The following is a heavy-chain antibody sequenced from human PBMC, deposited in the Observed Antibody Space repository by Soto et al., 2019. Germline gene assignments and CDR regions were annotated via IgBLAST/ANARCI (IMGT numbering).Heavy chain of an antibody. Sequence: PGGSLRLSCAASGFTFSSYGMHWVRQAPGKGLEWVAVISYDGSNKYYADSVKGRFTISRDNSKNTLYLQMNSLRAEDTAVYYCAKDRTYGDYVSNYGMDVWGQGTTVTVSS. CDR2: ISYDGSNK. CDR3: AKDRTYGDYVSNYGMDV. J-gene: IGHJ6*02. CDR1: GFTFSSYG. D-gene: IGHD4-17*01. V-gene: IGHV3-30*18.